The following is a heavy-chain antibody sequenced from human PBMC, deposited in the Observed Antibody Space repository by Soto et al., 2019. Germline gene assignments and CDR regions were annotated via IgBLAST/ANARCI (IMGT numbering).Heavy chain of an antibody. J-gene: IGHJ4*02. Sequence: PVGSLRLSCAASGFTFGSYAMHWVRQAPGKGLEWVAIIWYDGSNKYYAGSVKGRFTISRDDSKNTLYLQMNSLRAEDTAVYYCARDLYRSTSWYGDFDYWGQGTLVTVSS. CDR1: GFTFGSYA. D-gene: IGHD6-13*01. CDR2: IWYDGSNK. CDR3: ARDLYRSTSWYGDFDY. V-gene: IGHV3-33*01.